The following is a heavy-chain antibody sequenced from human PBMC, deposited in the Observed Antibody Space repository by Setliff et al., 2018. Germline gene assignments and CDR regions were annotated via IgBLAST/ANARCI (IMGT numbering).Heavy chain of an antibody. V-gene: IGHV1-18*01. CDR2: ISAYNGNT. D-gene: IGHD3-3*01. CDR3: ARDLQFSDY. Sequence: ASVKVSCKASGYTFTTYAIGWMRQAPGQGLEWMGWISAYNGNTNYAQKRQGRVTMTTDTSTSTAYMELRSLRSDDTAVYYCARDLQFSDYWGQGTLVTVSS. CDR1: GYTFTTYA. J-gene: IGHJ4*02.